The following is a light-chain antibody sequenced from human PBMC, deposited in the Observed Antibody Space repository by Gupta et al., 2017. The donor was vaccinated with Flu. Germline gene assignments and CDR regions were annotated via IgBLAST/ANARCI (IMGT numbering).Light chain of an antibody. V-gene: IGLV3-21*02. Sequence: SYVLTQPPSVSVAPGQTASITCGGDNRGRKSVHWYQQKPGQAPGLVVYDDDDRPSGIPERVSGSNSGHTATLTISNVEAGDEAEYYCQVWHIGSDHLRVFGGGTKLTVL. CDR1: NRGRKS. CDR2: DDD. J-gene: IGLJ3*02. CDR3: QVWHIGSDHLRV.